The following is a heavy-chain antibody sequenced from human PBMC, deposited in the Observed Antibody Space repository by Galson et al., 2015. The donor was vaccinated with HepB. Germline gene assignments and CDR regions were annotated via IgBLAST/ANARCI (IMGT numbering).Heavy chain of an antibody. CDR1: GFTFSSHS. D-gene: IGHD2-2*01. J-gene: IGHJ6*02. Sequence: SLRLSCAASGFTFSSHSMNWVRQAPGKGLEWTSYISRSSSNRYYADSVNGRFTISRDDAKNSLYLQMNSLRDEDTAVYYCTRDRYCTSTTCSGYYYGMDVCGQGTTVTVSS. CDR2: ISRSSSNR. V-gene: IGHV3-48*02. CDR3: TRDRYCTSTTCSGYYYGMDV.